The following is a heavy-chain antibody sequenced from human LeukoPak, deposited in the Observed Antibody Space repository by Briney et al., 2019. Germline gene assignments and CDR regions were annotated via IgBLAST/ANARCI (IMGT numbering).Heavy chain of an antibody. CDR3: TRYDPAATGGWFDP. Sequence: SETLSLTCTVSGGSISSSNYYWGWIRQPLGKGLEWIGIVHYNGNTYYNPSLKSRVTISVDTSKSQFSLELSSVAAADTAVYYCTRYDPAATGGWFDPWGQGTLVTVSS. CDR1: GGSISSSNYY. J-gene: IGHJ5*02. CDR2: VHYNGNT. V-gene: IGHV4-39*01. D-gene: IGHD2-15*01.